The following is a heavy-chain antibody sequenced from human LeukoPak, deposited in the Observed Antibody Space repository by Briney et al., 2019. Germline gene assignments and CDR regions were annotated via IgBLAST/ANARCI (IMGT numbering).Heavy chain of an antibody. V-gene: IGHV1-8*01. J-gene: IGHJ4*02. D-gene: IGHD6-13*01. Sequence: ASVKVSCKASGHTFTSYDINWVRQATGQGLEWMGWMNPDSGNTGYAQKFQGRVTMTRNPSISTAYMELSSLTSEDTAVYYCARRIAAAGVGIVYWGQGALVTVSS. CDR1: GHTFTSYD. CDR2: MNPDSGNT. CDR3: ARRIAAAGVGIVY.